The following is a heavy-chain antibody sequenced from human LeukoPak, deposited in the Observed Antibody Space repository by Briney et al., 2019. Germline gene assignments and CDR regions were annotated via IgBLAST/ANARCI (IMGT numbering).Heavy chain of an antibody. CDR1: GGSISSGGYY. Sequence: PSETLSLTCTVSGGSISSGGYYWSWIRQHPGKGLEWIGEINHSGSTNYNPSLKSRVTISVDTSKNQFSLKLSSVTAADTAVYYCARTSGGWYGGYWFDPWGQGTLVTVSS. D-gene: IGHD6-19*01. CDR3: ARTSGGWYGGYWFDP. J-gene: IGHJ5*02. V-gene: IGHV4-39*07. CDR2: INHSGST.